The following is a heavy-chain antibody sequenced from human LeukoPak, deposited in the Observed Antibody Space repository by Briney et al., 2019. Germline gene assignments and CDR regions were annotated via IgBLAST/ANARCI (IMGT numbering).Heavy chain of an antibody. D-gene: IGHD2-8*02. CDR1: GASISSYY. CDR2: IYYSGSA. Sequence: PSETLSLTCTVSGASISSYYWSWIRQPPGKGLEWIGYIYYSGSANYNPSLKSRVTISVDTSKNQFSLKLSSVTAADTAVYYCARYCPGSISHRPYFDYWGQGTLVTVSS. CDR3: ARYCPGSISHRPYFDY. J-gene: IGHJ4*02. V-gene: IGHV4-59*01.